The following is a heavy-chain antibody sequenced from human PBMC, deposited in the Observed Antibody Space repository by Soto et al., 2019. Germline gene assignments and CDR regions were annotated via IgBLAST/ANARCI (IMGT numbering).Heavy chain of an antibody. CDR3: ARDDDNDANALDY. CDR2: IWHDGIRK. CDR1: GFTFSKYG. V-gene: IGHV3-33*01. Sequence: GGSLRLSCAASGFTFSKYGLHWVRQAPGKGRGWVALIWHDGIRKVSVGSVKGRFTISRDNSKNTLDLQMNNLRDEDTAVYYCARDDDNDANALDYWGPGTLVTVSS. J-gene: IGHJ4*02.